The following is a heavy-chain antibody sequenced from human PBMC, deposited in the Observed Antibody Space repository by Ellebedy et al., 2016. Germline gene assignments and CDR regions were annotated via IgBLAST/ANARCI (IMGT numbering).Heavy chain of an antibody. V-gene: IGHV4-31*03. D-gene: IGHD3-10*01. Sequence: SETLSLXXTVSGGSISRIGYYWNWIRQHPGKGLEWIGHISYSGGTYYNPSLKSRATISVDTSKNQVSLKLSFVTAADTAVFYCAKSIRPSSGDDAVDVWGQGTAVTVSS. CDR3: AKSIRPSSGDDAVDV. CDR1: GGSISRIGYY. J-gene: IGHJ3*01. CDR2: ISYSGGT.